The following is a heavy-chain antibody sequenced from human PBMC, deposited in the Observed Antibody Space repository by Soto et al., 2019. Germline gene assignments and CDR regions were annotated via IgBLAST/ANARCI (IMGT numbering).Heavy chain of an antibody. CDR1: GGTFSSYA. V-gene: IGHV1-69*13. CDR3: ARARSIAAAGSFDY. Sequence: SVKVSCKASGGTFSSYAVSWVRQAPGQGLEWMGGIIPIFGTANYAQKFQGRVTITADESTSTAYMELSSLRSEDTAVYYCARARSIAAAGSFDYWGQGTLVTVS. D-gene: IGHD6-13*01. J-gene: IGHJ4*02. CDR2: IIPIFGTA.